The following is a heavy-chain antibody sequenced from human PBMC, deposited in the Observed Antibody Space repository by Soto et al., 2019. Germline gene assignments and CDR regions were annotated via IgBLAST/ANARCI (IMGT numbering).Heavy chain of an antibody. CDR1: GFSFSGDS. V-gene: IGHV3-48*02. CDR3: ARTLAAAAYYYYYGMDV. CDR2: ISSSSSTI. Sequence: PGGSLRLSCVASGFSFSGDSMNWVRQAPGKGLEWVSYISSSSSTIYYADSVKGRFTISRDNAKNSLYLQMNSLRDEDTAVYYSARTLAAAAYYYYYGMDVWGQGTTVTVS. D-gene: IGHD6-13*01. J-gene: IGHJ6*02.